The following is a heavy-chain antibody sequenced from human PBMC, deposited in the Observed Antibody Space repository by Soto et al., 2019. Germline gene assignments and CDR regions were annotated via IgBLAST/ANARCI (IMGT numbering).Heavy chain of an antibody. CDR3: AREGGTTGFYY. CDR2: ISSNGGST. Sequence: PGGSLRLSCAASGFTFSSYAMHWVRQAPGKGLEYVSAISSNGGSTYYANSVKGRFTISRDNSKNTLYLQMGSLRAEDMAVYYCAREGGTTGFYYWGQGTLVTVSS. J-gene: IGHJ4*02. D-gene: IGHD1-7*01. V-gene: IGHV3-64*01. CDR1: GFTFSSYA.